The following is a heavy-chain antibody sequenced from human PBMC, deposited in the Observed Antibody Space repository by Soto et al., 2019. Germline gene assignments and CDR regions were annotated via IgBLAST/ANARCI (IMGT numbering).Heavy chain of an antibody. CDR3: AKEGAIVLMVYAGALNAFDI. V-gene: IGHV3-23*01. CDR1: GFTFSSYA. Sequence: GGSLRLSCAASGFTFSSYAMSWVRQAQGKGLEWVSAISGSGGSTYYADSVKGRFTSSRDNSKNTLYLQMNSLRAEDTAVYCCAKEGAIVLMVYAGALNAFDIWGQGTMVTVSS. CDR2: ISGSGGST. J-gene: IGHJ3*02. D-gene: IGHD2-8*01.